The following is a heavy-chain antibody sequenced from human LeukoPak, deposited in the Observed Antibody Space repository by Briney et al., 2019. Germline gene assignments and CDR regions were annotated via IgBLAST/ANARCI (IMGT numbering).Heavy chain of an antibody. D-gene: IGHD1-1*01. Sequence: GGSLRLSCAASGFTFSSYAMHWVRQAPGKGLEYVSAISSNGGSTYYANSVKGRFTISRDNSKNTLYLQMGSLRAEDMAVYYCARKGNWDGAYYFDYWGQGTLVTVSS. J-gene: IGHJ4*02. V-gene: IGHV3-64*01. CDR2: ISSNGGST. CDR1: GFTFSSYA. CDR3: ARKGNWDGAYYFDY.